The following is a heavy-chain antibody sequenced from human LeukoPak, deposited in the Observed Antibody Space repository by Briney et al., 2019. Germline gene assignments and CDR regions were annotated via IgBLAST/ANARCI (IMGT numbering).Heavy chain of an antibody. CDR1: GGSFSGYY. CDR3: ASAIVATRNLDY. CDR2: INHSGST. D-gene: IGHD5-12*01. Sequence: SETLSLTCAVYGGSFSGYYWSWIRQPPGKGLEWIGEINHSGSTNYNPSLKSRVTISVDTSKNQFSLKLSSVTAADTAVYYCASAIVATRNLDYWGQGTLVTVPS. V-gene: IGHV4-34*01. J-gene: IGHJ4*02.